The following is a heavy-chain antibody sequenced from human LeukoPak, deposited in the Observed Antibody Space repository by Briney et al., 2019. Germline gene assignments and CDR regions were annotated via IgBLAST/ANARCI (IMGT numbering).Heavy chain of an antibody. CDR3: ARDSSGYYYAQNYFHS. V-gene: IGHV3-48*03. Sequence: GGSLRLSCAASGFTFSSHEMNWVRQPPGKGLEWVSYISSGGSTIYYADSVKGRFTVSRDNAKNSLYLQMNSLRGEDTAVYYCARDSSGYYYAQNYFHSWGQGTLVTVSS. CDR2: ISSGGSTI. CDR1: GFTFSSHE. J-gene: IGHJ4*02. D-gene: IGHD3-22*01.